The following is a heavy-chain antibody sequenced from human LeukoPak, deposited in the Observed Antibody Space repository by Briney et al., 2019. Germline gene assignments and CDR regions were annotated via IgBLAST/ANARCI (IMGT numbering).Heavy chain of an antibody. CDR2: IIPIFGTA. CDR3: ARIPGGYDLAMTPPLDY. J-gene: IGHJ4*02. D-gene: IGHD5-12*01. Sequence: GASVKVSCKASGGTFSSYAISWVRQAPGQGLEWMGGIIPIFGTANYAQKFQGRVTITADESTSTAYMELSSLRSEDTAVYYCARIPGGYDLAMTPPLDYWGQGTLVTVSS. CDR1: GGTFSSYA. V-gene: IGHV1-69*01.